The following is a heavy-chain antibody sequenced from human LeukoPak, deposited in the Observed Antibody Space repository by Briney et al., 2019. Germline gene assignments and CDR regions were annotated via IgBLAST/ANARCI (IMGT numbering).Heavy chain of an antibody. CDR2: ISSSSSYI. CDR3: ARVTDYGDYLDAFDI. J-gene: IGHJ3*02. D-gene: IGHD4-17*01. V-gene: IGHV3-21*01. Sequence: GGSLRPSCAASGFTFSSYSMNWVRQAPGKGLEWVSSISSSSSYIYYADSVKGRFTISRDNAKNSLYLQMNSLRAEDTAVYYCARVTDYGDYLDAFDIWGQGTMVTVSS. CDR1: GFTFSSYS.